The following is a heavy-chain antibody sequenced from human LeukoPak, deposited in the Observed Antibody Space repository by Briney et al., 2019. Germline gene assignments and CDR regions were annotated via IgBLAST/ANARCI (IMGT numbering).Heavy chain of an antibody. CDR1: GGSISSSSYY. V-gene: IGHV4-39*07. J-gene: IGHJ5*02. D-gene: IGHD2-2*01. CDR3: ARGYCSSTSCYLYWFDP. CDR2: INHSGST. Sequence: SETLSLTCTVSGGSISSSSYYWGWIRQPPGKGLEWIGEINHSGSTNYNPSLKSRVTISVDTSKNQFSLKLSSVTAADTAVYYCARGYCSSTSCYLYWFDPWGQGTLVTVSS.